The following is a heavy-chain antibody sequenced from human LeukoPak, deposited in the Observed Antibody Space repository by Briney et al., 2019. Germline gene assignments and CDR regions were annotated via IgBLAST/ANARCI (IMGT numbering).Heavy chain of an antibody. CDR3: AASTVSHYYFDY. CDR2: ITSGGGGT. D-gene: IGHD4-11*01. CDR1: GFTFSSYA. J-gene: IGHJ4*02. Sequence: GWSLRLSCAASGFTFSSYAMSWVRQAPGKGLEWVSTITSGGGGTYYTDSVKGRFIISRDNSKNTLYLQMNSLRADDTALYYCAASTVSHYYFDYWGQGTLVTVSS. V-gene: IGHV3-23*01.